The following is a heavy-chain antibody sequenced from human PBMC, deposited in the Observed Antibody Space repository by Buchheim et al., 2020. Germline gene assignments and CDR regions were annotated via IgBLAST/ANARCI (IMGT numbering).Heavy chain of an antibody. CDR2: TSTDGNSY. CDR3: ATDLLLGRPDYLDH. V-gene: IGHV3-30-3*01. D-gene: IGHD3-10*01. Sequence: QVQLVESGGGVVRPGRSLRLSCAAFGFTFSSYDVHWVRQGPGKGLEWLAVTSTDGNSYFHADSVLGRFTISRDNFRTTVYLQMNGLRGEDTAVYYCATDLLLGRPDYLDHWGQGTL. J-gene: IGHJ4*02. CDR1: GFTFSSYD.